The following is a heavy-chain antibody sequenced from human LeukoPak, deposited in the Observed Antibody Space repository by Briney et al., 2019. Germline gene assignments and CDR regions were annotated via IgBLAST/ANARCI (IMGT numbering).Heavy chain of an antibody. CDR1: GNTFTVFH. CDR3: ASDVQNYYGSGRSWFDP. Sequence: ASVKVSCKPSGNTFTVFHMHWVRQAPGRGLDWMGWIHPNSGATKYAQKFQGRVAMTLDTSINTAYMELTSLRSDDSAVYYCASDVQNYYGSGRSWFDPWGQGTLVTVSS. J-gene: IGHJ5*02. CDR2: IHPNSGAT. V-gene: IGHV1-2*02. D-gene: IGHD3-10*01.